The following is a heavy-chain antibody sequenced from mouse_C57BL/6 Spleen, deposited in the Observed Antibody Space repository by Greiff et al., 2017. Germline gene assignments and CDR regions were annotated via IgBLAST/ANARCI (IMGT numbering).Heavy chain of an antibody. CDR3: ARWLLRTYYFDY. Sequence: QVQLQQPGAELVKPGASVKISCKASGYTFTSYWITWVKQRPGQGLEWIGDIYPGSGSTNYNEKFKSKATLTVDTSSSTAYMQLSSLTSEDSAVYYCARWLLRTYYFDYWGQGTTLTVSS. CDR1: GYTFTSYW. J-gene: IGHJ2*01. CDR2: IYPGSGST. V-gene: IGHV1-55*01. D-gene: IGHD2-3*01.